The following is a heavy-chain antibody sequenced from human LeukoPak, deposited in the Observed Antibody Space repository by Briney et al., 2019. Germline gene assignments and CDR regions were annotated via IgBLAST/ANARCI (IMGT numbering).Heavy chain of an antibody. CDR3: ARDHGSITMIVVAPEYYFDY. CDR1: GFTLNDYY. V-gene: IGHV3-11*01. J-gene: IGHJ4*02. Sequence: GGSLRLSCAASGFTLNDYYMSWIRQAPGQGLEGGSYISSSGRTIYYADSVKGRFTISRDNAKNSLYLQMNSLRAEDTAVYYCARDHGSITMIVVAPEYYFDYWGQGTLVTVSS. D-gene: IGHD3-22*01. CDR2: ISSSGRTI.